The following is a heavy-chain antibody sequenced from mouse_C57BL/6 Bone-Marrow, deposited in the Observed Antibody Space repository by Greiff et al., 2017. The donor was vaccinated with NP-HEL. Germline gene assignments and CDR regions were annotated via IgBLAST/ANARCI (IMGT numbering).Heavy chain of an antibody. CDR1: GYSFTGYY. Sequence: VQLKESGPELVKPGASVKISCKASGYSFTGYYMNWVKQSPEKSLEWIGEINPSTGGTTYNQKFKAKATLTVDKSSSTAYMQLKSLTSEDSAVXYCAKLGVEDWFAYWGQGTLVTVSA. CDR3: AKLGVEDWFAY. CDR2: INPSTGGT. J-gene: IGHJ3*01. V-gene: IGHV1-42*01. D-gene: IGHD4-1*01.